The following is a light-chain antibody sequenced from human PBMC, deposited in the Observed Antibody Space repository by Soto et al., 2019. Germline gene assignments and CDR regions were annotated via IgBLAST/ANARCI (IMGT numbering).Light chain of an antibody. CDR1: QGISNY. J-gene: IGKJ3*01. CDR2: DAS. V-gene: IGKV1-27*01. Sequence: DIQMTQSPSSLSASVGDRVTITCRASQGISNYFAWYQQRPGNVPKLLIYDASTLQSGVPSRFSGSGSGTDFTLTISSLQPEDVATHYCQRYNRAPFTVGPGTRVDIK. CDR3: QRYNRAPFT.